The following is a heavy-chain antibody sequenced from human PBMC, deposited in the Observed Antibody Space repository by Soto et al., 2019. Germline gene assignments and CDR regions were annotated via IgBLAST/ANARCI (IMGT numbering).Heavy chain of an antibody. CDR1: GYTFPTYG. V-gene: IGHV1-18*01. CDR3: AREFEGQSSSWPFDY. J-gene: IGHJ4*02. D-gene: IGHD6-13*01. Sequence: QVQLVQSGAEVKKPGASVRVSCRASGYTFPTYGIAWVRQAPGQGLEWMGWISVYNGFTHYAQKFRGRVTVTAETSTSSVYMELRSLTSADTAVYYCAREFEGQSSSWPFDYWGQGTLGTVSS. CDR2: ISVYNGFT.